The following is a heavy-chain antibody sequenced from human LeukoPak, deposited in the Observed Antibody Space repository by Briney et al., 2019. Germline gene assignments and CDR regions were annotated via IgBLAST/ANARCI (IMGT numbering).Heavy chain of an antibody. J-gene: IGHJ5*02. D-gene: IGHD3-10*01. Sequence: PGESLQISCKTSGSSFTTYWVGWVRQVPGTGLEWVGAIYPDDSDTRYSPSFQGQVVISADRSIRTAYLQWNTLKTSDTAMYYCVRQRGASGTINHFDPWGQGTLVTVSS. V-gene: IGHV5-51*01. CDR3: VRQRGASGTINHFDP. CDR1: GSSFTTYW. CDR2: IYPDDSDT.